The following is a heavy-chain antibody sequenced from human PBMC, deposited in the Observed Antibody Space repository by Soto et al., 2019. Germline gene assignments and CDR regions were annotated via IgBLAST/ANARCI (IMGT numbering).Heavy chain of an antibody. CDR1: GGSVSSGSYS. Sequence: PSGTLSLTCTVSGGSVSSGSYSWSWNRQPTGKGLEWIGYIYYSGSTNYNPSLKSRVTISVDTSKNQFSLKLSSVTAADTAVYYCARDYYDSSGSLQHWGQGTLVTVSS. J-gene: IGHJ1*01. CDR3: ARDYYDSSGSLQH. V-gene: IGHV4-61*01. D-gene: IGHD3-22*01. CDR2: IYYSGST.